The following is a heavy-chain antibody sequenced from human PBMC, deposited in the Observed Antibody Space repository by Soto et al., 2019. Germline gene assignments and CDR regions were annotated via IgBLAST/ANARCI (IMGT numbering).Heavy chain of an antibody. V-gene: IGHV3-7*03. J-gene: IGHJ4*02. CDR3: AKWTCSGGSCYFDY. CDR2: IKYDGSEE. Sequence: GGSLRLSCVVSGFSFSSVWMTWVRQAPGKGLECVANIKYDGSEEYYVDSVKGRFTISRDNAKNSLYLQMNSLRAEDTAVYYCAKWTCSGGSCYFDYWGQGTLVTVSS. CDR1: GFSFSSVW. D-gene: IGHD2-15*01.